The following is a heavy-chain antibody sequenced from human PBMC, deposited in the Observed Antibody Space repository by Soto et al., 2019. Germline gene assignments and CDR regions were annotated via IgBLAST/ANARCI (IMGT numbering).Heavy chain of an antibody. V-gene: IGHV1-18*01. CDR3: ARQGIAARRNGEYFDY. CDR2: ISAYNGNT. D-gene: IGHD6-6*01. Sequence: ASVKVSCKASGYTFTSYGISWVRQAPGQGLEWMGWISAYNGNTNYAQKLQGRVTMTTDTSTSTAYMELRSLRSDDTAVYYCARQGIAARRNGEYFDYWGQGTLVTVSS. CDR1: GYTFTSYG. J-gene: IGHJ4*02.